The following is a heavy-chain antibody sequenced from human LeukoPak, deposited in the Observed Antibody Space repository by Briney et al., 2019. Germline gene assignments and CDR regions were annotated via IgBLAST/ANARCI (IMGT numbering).Heavy chain of an antibody. CDR3: ARLGPMTTVTRRYYFDY. Sequence: ASVKVSCKASGGTFSSYAISWVRQAPGQGLEWMGGIIPIFGTANYAQKFQGRVTITRNTSISTAYMELSSLRSEDTAVYYCARLGPMTTVTRRYYFDYWGQGTLVTVSS. V-gene: IGHV1-69*05. CDR2: IIPIFGTA. J-gene: IGHJ4*02. D-gene: IGHD4-17*01. CDR1: GGTFSSYA.